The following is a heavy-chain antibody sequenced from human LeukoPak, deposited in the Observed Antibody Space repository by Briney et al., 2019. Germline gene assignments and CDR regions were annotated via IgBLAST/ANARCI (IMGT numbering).Heavy chain of an antibody. V-gene: IGHV3-48*03. D-gene: IGHD1-26*01. J-gene: IGHJ4*02. CDR3: AREGGRGSFFDY. CDR2: ISSSGSTI. Sequence: GGSLRLSCAASGFTFSSYEMNWVRQAPGQGLEWASYISSSGSTIYYADSVKGRFTISRDNAKNSLYLQMNSLRAEDTAVYYCAREGGRGSFFDYWGQGTLVTVSS. CDR1: GFTFSSYE.